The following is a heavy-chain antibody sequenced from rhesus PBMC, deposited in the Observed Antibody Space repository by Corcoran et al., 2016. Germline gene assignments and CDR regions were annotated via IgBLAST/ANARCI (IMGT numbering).Heavy chain of an antibody. Sequence: DVQLVESGGGLVKPGGSLRLSCVASGFTFSSYEMQWVRKAPGKGLEGVSDIRTSGCTTYYAYSVKGRFTISRDNAKNSLFLQMNSLRAEDTAVYYCTRGVAGFDYWGQGVLVTVSS. J-gene: IGHJ4*01. CDR2: IRTSGCTT. CDR3: TRGVAGFDY. D-gene: IGHD2-33*01. CDR1: GFTFSSYE. V-gene: IGHV3-100*02.